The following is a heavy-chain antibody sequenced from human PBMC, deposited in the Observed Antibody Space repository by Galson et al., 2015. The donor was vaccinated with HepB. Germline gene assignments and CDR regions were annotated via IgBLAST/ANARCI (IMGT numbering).Heavy chain of an antibody. V-gene: IGHV1-8*01. CDR1: GYSFTSYD. D-gene: IGHD4-17*01. Sequence: SVKVSCKASGYSFTSYDIHWVRQLTGQGLEWLGWMGPKSGDTGSAQKFQGRATMTRDTSMRTVFMELRSLTTEDTVVYYCAKGDGDYPESFDFWGQGTMVIVSS. J-gene: IGHJ3*01. CDR2: MGPKSGDT. CDR3: AKGDGDYPESFDF.